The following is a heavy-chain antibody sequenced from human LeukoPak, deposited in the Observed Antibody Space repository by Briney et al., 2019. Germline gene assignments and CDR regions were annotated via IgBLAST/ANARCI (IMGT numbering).Heavy chain of an antibody. J-gene: IGHJ4*02. Sequence: SETLSLTCAVYGVSFSGYYWSWIRQPPGKGLEWIGEINHSGSTNYNPSLKSRVTISVDTSKSQFSLKLSSVTAADTAIYYCASVRYCSGGSCYSSFDYWGQGALVTVSS. D-gene: IGHD2-15*01. CDR2: INHSGST. CDR1: GVSFSGYY. V-gene: IGHV4-34*01. CDR3: ASVRYCSGGSCYSSFDY.